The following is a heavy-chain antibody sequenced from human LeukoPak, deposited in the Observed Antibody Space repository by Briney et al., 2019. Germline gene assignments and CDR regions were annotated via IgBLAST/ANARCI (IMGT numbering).Heavy chain of an antibody. J-gene: IGHJ4*02. V-gene: IGHV3-7*01. Sequence: GGSPRLSCAASGFSFSNYWMGWVRQAPGKGLACVANIKTDGSETYYVDSVKGRFTISRDNAKNSLFLQMNSLRAEDTAIYYCVSAIRGSPIDYWGQGTLV. CDR1: GFSFSNYW. CDR3: VSAIRGSPIDY. CDR2: IKTDGSET. D-gene: IGHD3-10*01.